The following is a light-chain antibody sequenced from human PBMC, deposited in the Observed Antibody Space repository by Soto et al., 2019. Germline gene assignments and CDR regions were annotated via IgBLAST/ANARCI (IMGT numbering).Light chain of an antibody. Sequence: QAVVTQPASLSASPGASASLTCTLRSGLNVGSYKISWYQQKPGSPPQYLLTYKSDSDNHQASGVPSRFSRSKDASANAGLLVISGLQSEDEADYYCMIWHNSAGMFGGGTKLTVL. J-gene: IGLJ3*02. V-gene: IGLV5-45*01. CDR3: MIWHNSAGM. CDR2: YKSDSDN. CDR1: SGLNVGSYK.